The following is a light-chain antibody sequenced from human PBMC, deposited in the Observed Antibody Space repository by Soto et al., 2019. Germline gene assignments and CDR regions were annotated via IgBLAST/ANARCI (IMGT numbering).Light chain of an antibody. J-gene: IGKJ5*01. CDR2: GAS. CDR3: QQYDSSPET. V-gene: IGKV3-20*01. Sequence: EIVLTQSPGTLSLAPGERATLSCRASQSVSSSFLVWYKQRPGQAPRLLMSGASTRATGTPDRFSGGGSGTDFTLTISRLEPEDSAVYYCQQYDSSPETFGQGTRLEIK. CDR1: QSVSSSF.